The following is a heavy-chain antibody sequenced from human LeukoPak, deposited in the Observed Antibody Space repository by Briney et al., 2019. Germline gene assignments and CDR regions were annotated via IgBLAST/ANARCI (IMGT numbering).Heavy chain of an antibody. CDR2: IYHSGST. CDR1: GGSISSSNW. Sequence: ASETLSLTCAVSGGSISSSNWWSWVRQPPGKGLEWIGEIYHSGSTNYNPSLKSRVTISVDTSKNQFSLRLSSVTAADTAVYYCARASYSYDINGWVPFDYWGQGTLVTVSS. J-gene: IGHJ4*02. CDR3: ARASYSYDINGWVPFDY. D-gene: IGHD3-22*01. V-gene: IGHV4-4*02.